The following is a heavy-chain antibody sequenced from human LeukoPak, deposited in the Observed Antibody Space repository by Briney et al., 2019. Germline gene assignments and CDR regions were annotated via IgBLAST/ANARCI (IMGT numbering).Heavy chain of an antibody. J-gene: IGHJ5*02. D-gene: IGHD6-19*01. Sequence: ASVKVSCKASGYTFTSYDINWVRQATGQGLEWMGWMNPNSGNTGYAQKVQGRVTMTRNTSISTAYMALSSLRSEDTAVYYCAPTRSLQWLIRTNWFDPWGQGTLVTVSS. CDR1: GYTFTSYD. CDR2: MNPNSGNT. CDR3: APTRSLQWLIRTNWFDP. V-gene: IGHV1-8*01.